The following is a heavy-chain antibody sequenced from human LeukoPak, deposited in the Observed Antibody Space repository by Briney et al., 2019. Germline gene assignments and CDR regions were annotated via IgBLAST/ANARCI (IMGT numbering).Heavy chain of an antibody. CDR1: GFTLIRFV. CDR2: ISYDGSNK. CDR3: SQGLTVVYNDY. D-gene: IGHD4-23*01. V-gene: IGHV3-30*18. J-gene: IGHJ4*02. Sequence: GGSLRLTFAALGFTLIRFVIGWFCQAPGKGLEWVAVISYDGSNKYYADSVKGRFTISRDNSKNTLYLQMNSLRAEDTAVYYCSQGLTVVYNDYKCQGTLVTVSS.